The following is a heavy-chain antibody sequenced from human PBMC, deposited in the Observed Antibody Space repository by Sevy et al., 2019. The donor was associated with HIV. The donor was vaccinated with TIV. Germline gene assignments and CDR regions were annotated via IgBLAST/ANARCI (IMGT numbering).Heavy chain of an antibody. J-gene: IGHJ3*02. Sequence: GGSLRLSCAASGFTFSNHGMHWVRQAPGKGLEWVAFMRYDGSNEYYGDSVKGRFTISRDNSKNTLYLQMNSLRPEDTAVYYCAKDRKVLLVVYAIPFDVFDIWGQGTMVTVSS. CDR1: GFTFSNHG. CDR2: MRYDGSNE. V-gene: IGHV3-30*02. D-gene: IGHD2-8*02. CDR3: AKDRKVLLVVYAIPFDVFDI.